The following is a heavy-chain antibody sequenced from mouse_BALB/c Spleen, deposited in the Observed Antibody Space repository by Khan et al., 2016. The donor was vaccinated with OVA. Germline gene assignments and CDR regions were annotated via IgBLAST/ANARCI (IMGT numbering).Heavy chain of an antibody. D-gene: IGHD1-1*01. J-gene: IGHJ3*01. V-gene: IGHV2-6-7*01. Sequence: VQLQESGPGLVAPSQSLSITCTVSGFSLTGYGVNWVRQPPGKGLEWLGMIWGDGSTDYNSALKSRLSISKDNSKTPVFLKMNSLQTGDTARYYWARDRYYYGRGLAYWGQGTLVTVSA. CDR3: ARDRYYYGRGLAY. CDR1: GFSLTGYG. CDR2: IWGDGST.